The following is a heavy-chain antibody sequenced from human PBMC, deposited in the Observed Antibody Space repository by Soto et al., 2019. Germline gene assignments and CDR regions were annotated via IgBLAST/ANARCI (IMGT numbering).Heavy chain of an antibody. D-gene: IGHD4-17*01. CDR1: GGTFSSYA. Sequence: SVKVSCKASGGTFSSYAISWVRQAPGQGLEWMGGIIPIFGTANYAQKFQGRVTITADESTSTAYMELSSLRSEDTAVYYCARYYMTTVPNYYYYGMDVWGQGTTVTVSS. CDR3: ARYYMTTVPNYYYYGMDV. J-gene: IGHJ6*02. CDR2: IIPIFGTA. V-gene: IGHV1-69*13.